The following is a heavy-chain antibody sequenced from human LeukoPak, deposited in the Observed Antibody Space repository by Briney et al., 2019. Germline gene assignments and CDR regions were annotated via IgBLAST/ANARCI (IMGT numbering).Heavy chain of an antibody. J-gene: IGHJ4*02. V-gene: IGHV3-21*01. CDR2: ISSSSSYI. CDR1: GFTFSSYS. Sequence: PGGSLRLSCAASGFTFSSYSMNWVRQAPGKGLEWVSSISSSSSYIYYADSVKGRFTISRDNAKNSLYLQMNSLRAEDTAVYYCARDPASYDFWSGVEGYYFDYWGQGTLVTVSS. CDR3: ARDPASYDFWSGVEGYYFDY. D-gene: IGHD3-3*01.